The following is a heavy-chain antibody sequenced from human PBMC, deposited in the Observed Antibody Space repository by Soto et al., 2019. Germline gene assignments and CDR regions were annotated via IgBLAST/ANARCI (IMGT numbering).Heavy chain of an antibody. Sequence: QVQLVQSGAEVKKPGASVKVSCKASGYTFTSYGISWVRQAPGQGLEWMGWISAYTGNTNYAQKLQGRVTMTTDTSTSTASMGLRSLRSAETVMYYGARKWGATSELFDFWGQGTLVTVSS. J-gene: IGHJ4*02. CDR3: ARKWGATSELFDF. CDR1: GYTFTSYG. V-gene: IGHV1-18*01. CDR2: ISAYTGNT. D-gene: IGHD1-26*01.